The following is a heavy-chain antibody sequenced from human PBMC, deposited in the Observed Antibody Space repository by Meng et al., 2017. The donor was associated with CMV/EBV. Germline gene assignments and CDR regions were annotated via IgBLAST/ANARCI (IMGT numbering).Heavy chain of an antibody. D-gene: IGHD2-15*01. J-gene: IGHJ6*02. CDR2: ISSSSSYI. CDR3: ARGRANTFMWVERLPYCSGGSCYDPYYYYYGVDV. Sequence: GGSLKISCAASGFTFSSYSMNWVRQAPGKGLEWVSSISSSSSYIYYADSVKGRFTISRDNAKNSLYLQMNSLRAEDTAVYYCARGRANTFMWVERLPYCSGGSCYDPYYYYYGVDVWGQGTTVTVSS. CDR1: GFTFSSYS. V-gene: IGHV3-21*01.